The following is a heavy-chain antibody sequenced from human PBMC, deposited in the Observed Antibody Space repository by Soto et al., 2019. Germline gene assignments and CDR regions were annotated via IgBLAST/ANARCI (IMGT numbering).Heavy chain of an antibody. CDR2: LYWDNDR. CDR3: AHRGYRPGSYYARPFDH. CDR1: GFSLTTDGVG. Sequence: QITLKESGPTLVNPTQTLTLTCTCSGFSLTTDGVGVGWFRQAPGEALEWLTILYWDNDRRYTPSLKNRLTVTSDTSTNHAVLILTNLNPADTATYYCAHRGYRPGSYYARPFDHWGQGTPVTVSS. V-gene: IGHV2-5*02. D-gene: IGHD3-10*01. J-gene: IGHJ4*02.